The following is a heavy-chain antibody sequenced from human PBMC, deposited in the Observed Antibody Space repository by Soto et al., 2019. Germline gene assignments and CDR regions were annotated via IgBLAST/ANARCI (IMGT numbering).Heavy chain of an antibody. V-gene: IGHV3-48*01. CDR2: ISSSSSTI. J-gene: IGHJ5*02. CDR3: ERHPDYIAESVWFDT. D-gene: IGHD6-13*01. Sequence: EVQLVESGGGLVQPGGSLRLSCAASGFTFSSYSMNWVRQAPGKGLEWVSYISSSSSTIYYADSVKGRVTNSRDNAKISLYLQMHDMKAEDKKVYECERHPDYIAESVWFDTWGQGTLVTVSS. CDR1: GFTFSSYS.